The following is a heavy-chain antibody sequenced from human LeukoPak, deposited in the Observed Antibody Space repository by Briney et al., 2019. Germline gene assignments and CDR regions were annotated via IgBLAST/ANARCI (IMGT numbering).Heavy chain of an antibody. CDR3: ARGGSYINSSPSFDY. CDR1: GGSINSHY. D-gene: IGHD6-6*01. J-gene: IGHJ4*02. CDR2: ISPTGST. Sequence: VKPSETLSLTCTVSGGSINSHYWSWIRQPAGKGLEWIGRISPTGSTNYSPSLKSRVTMSGDTSKNQFSLKLSSVTDADTAVYYCARGGSYINSSPSFDYWGQGTLVTVSS. V-gene: IGHV4-4*07.